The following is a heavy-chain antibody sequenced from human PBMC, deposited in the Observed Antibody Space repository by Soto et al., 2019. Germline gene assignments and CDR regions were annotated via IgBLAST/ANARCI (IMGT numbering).Heavy chain of an antibody. CDR2: ISYDGSNK. Sequence: GGSLRLSCAASGFTFSSYGMHWVRQAPGKGLEWVAVISYDGSNKYYANSVKGRFTISRDNSKNTLYLQMNSLRAEDTAVYYCAHTYGDYETPTVDDAFDIWGQGTMVTVSS. CDR1: GFTFSSYG. CDR3: AHTYGDYETPTVDDAFDI. J-gene: IGHJ3*02. V-gene: IGHV3-30*03. D-gene: IGHD4-17*01.